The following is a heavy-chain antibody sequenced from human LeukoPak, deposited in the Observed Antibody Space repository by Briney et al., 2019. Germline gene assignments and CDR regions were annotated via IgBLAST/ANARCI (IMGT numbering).Heavy chain of an antibody. J-gene: IGHJ4*02. CDR2: ISPHNGKT. CDR1: GYTFTIYS. V-gene: IGHV1-18*01. D-gene: IGHD3-10*02. CDR3: ARHLFTELQGDF. Sequence: GASVKVSCKASGYTFTIYSLSWVRQAPGQGLEWVGWISPHNGKTSYAQKVQGRVTMTTDTSTNTAYMELRSLKSDDTAIYYCARHLFTELQGDFWGQGTLVTVSS.